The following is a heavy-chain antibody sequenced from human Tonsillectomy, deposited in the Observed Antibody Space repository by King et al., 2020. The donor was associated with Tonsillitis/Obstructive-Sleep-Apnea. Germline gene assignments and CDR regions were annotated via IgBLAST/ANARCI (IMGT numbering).Heavy chain of an antibody. Sequence: VQLVESGAEVKKPGASVKVSCKASGYTFTGYYMHWVRQAPGQGLEWMGWINPNSGGTNYAQKFQGRVTMTRDTSISTAYMELSRLRSYDTAVYYCARGGYCSGGSCYSDHGMDVWGQGTTVTVSS. CDR1: GYTFTGYY. CDR2: INPNSGGT. J-gene: IGHJ6*02. D-gene: IGHD2-15*01. CDR3: ARGGYCSGGSCYSDHGMDV. V-gene: IGHV1-2*02.